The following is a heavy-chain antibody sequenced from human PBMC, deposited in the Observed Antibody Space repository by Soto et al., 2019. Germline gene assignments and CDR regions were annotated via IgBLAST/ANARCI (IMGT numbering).Heavy chain of an antibody. V-gene: IGHV3-23*01. CDR1: GFTFSAYA. Sequence: GGSLRLSCAASGFTFSAYAMNWVRQAPGKGLEWVSAISGSGSTYYADSVKGRFTISRDNSKNPLSLQMNSLRAEDTAVYYCEKKHAAGGSSVSLVDCWCQGTLVTVSS. J-gene: IGHJ4*02. D-gene: IGHD6-13*01. CDR2: ISGSGST. CDR3: EKKHAAGGSSVSLVDC.